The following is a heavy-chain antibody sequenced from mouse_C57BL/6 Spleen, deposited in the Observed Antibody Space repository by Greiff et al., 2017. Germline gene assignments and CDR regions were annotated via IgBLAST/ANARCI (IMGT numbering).Heavy chain of an antibody. CDR2: IDPSDSYT. D-gene: IGHD1-1*01. CDR1: GYTFTSYG. V-gene: IGHV1-69*01. J-gene: IGHJ2*01. CDR3: ARSGYYYGSSRYYFDY. Sequence: QVQLKQPGAALVMPGASVKLSCTASGYTFTSYGMHWVTQRPGQGLEWIGEIDPSDSYTNYNQKFKGKSTLTVDKSSSTAYMQLSSLTSEDSAVYYCARSGYYYGSSRYYFDYWGQGTTLTVSS.